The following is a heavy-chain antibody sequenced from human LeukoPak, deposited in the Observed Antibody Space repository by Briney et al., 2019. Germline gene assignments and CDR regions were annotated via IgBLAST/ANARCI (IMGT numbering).Heavy chain of an antibody. CDR3: ARDLYCSGGSCYGKFDP. Sequence: PGGALRLSCAASGFTFSDYYMSWIRQAPGKGLEWVSYISSSSSYTNYADSVKGRFTISRDNPKNSLYLQMNSLRAEDTAVYYCARDLYCSGGSCYGKFDPWGQGTLVTVSS. D-gene: IGHD2-15*01. CDR1: GFTFSDYY. V-gene: IGHV3-11*05. J-gene: IGHJ5*02. CDR2: ISSSSSYT.